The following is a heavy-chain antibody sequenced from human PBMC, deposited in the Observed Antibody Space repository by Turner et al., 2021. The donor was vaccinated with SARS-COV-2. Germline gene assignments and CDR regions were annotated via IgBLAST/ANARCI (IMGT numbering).Heavy chain of an antibody. CDR2: IYSGGST. CDR3: AREVSGSSNTGVYFDY. Sequence: EVQLVESGGGLVQPGGSLRLSCADSGFTVSSNYMSWVRQAPGKGLEWVSVIYSGGSTFYADSVKGRFTISRDNSKNTLYLQMNSLRAEDTAVYYCAREVSGSSNTGVYFDYWGQGTLVTVSS. CDR1: GFTVSSNY. V-gene: IGHV3-66*01. J-gene: IGHJ4*02. D-gene: IGHD3-10*01.